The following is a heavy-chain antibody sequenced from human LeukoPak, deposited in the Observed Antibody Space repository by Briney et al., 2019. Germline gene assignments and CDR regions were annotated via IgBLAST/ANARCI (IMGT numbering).Heavy chain of an antibody. CDR3: ACRDLTSTWSFP. Sequence: GDSLKISCHGFGYSFSSYWICFVRHMAGKGKEWMGVIYPGDSRVRYNPSFQGQVTISVDKSINTAYLQWVSLRASDSAMYYCACRDLTSTWSFPWGQGTLVTVSS. J-gene: IGHJ5*02. CDR1: GYSFSSYW. V-gene: IGHV5-51*01. CDR2: IYPGDSRV. D-gene: IGHD6-13*01.